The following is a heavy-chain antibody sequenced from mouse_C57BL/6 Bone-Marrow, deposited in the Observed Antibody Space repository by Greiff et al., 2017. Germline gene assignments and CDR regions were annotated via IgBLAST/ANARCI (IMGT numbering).Heavy chain of an antibody. V-gene: IGHV1-61*01. CDR3: ARGGRGMDY. J-gene: IGHJ4*01. Sequence: QVQLQQPGAELVRPGSSVKLSCKASGYTFTSYWMDWVKQRPGQGLEWIGNIYPSDSETHYNQKFKDKATLTVDKSSSTAYMQLSSLASEDSAVYYCARGGRGMDYWGQGTSVTVSS. CDR1: GYTFTSYW. CDR2: IYPSDSET.